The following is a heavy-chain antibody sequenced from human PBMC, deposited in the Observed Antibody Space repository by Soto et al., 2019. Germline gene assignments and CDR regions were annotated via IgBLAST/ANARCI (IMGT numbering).Heavy chain of an antibody. CDR2: VSGRGGST. Sequence: EVQLLESGGGSVQPGGSLRLSCAASGFTFSSYAMSWVRQAPGKGLEWVSGVSGRGGSTYCADSVKGRFTISRDNSKTTLYLQMNSLRAEDTAVYYCAKDFGYNYGYDAFDIWGQGTMVTVSS. J-gene: IGHJ3*02. D-gene: IGHD5-18*01. V-gene: IGHV3-23*01. CDR1: GFTFSSYA. CDR3: AKDFGYNYGYDAFDI.